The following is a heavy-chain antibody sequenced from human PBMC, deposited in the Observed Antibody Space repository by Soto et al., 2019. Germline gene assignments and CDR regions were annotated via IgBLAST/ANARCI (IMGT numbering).Heavy chain of an antibody. CDR1: CGSISSGGYS. D-gene: IGHD3-10*01. J-gene: IGHJ3*01. CDR2: IYHSGST. Sequence: SETLSLTCAVSCGSISSGGYSWSWIRQPPGKGLEWIGYIYHSGSTYYNPSLKSRVTISVDRSKNQFSLKLSSVTAADTAVYYCARVWGGAFDFWGQGTMVTVSS. CDR3: ARVWGGAFDF. V-gene: IGHV4-30-2*01.